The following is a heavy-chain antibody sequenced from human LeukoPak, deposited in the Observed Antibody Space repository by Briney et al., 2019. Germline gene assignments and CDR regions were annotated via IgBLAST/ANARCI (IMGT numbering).Heavy chain of an antibody. Sequence: GGSLRLSCAASGFTFSHDWMHWVRQAPGQGLVWVSRIESDGGRTDYADSLKGRFTISRDNAKNTLYLEMNSLRAEDTAVYYCARVGHCSSTACFIDYWGQGTLVTVSS. V-gene: IGHV3-74*01. CDR2: IESDGGRT. CDR3: ARVGHCSSTACFIDY. J-gene: IGHJ4*02. D-gene: IGHD2-2*01. CDR1: GFTFSHDW.